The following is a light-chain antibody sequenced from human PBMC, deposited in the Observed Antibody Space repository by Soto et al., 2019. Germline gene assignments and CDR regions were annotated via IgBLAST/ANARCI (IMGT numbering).Light chain of an antibody. CDR1: QSVSSSY. CDR3: QQYGSSPTIT. CDR2: GAS. V-gene: IGKV3-20*01. J-gene: IGKJ3*01. Sequence: EIVLTQSPGTLSLSPGERATLSCRASQSVSSSYLAWYQQKPGQAPRLLIYGASSRATGIPDRFSGSGSGTDCTLTISRLEPEDFAVYYCQQYGSSPTITFGPGTKVDIK.